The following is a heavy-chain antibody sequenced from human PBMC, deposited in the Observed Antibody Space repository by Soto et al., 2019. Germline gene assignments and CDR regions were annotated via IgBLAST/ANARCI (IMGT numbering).Heavy chain of an antibody. J-gene: IGHJ4*02. Sequence: SETLSLTCTVSGGSISSYYWSWIRQPPGKGLEGIGYIYYSGSTNYNPSLKSRVTISVDTSKNQFSLKLSSVTAADTAVYYCARGSDILTGYPFDYWGQGTLVTVSS. CDR3: ARGSDILTGYPFDY. CDR1: GGSISSYY. D-gene: IGHD3-9*01. CDR2: IYYSGST. V-gene: IGHV4-59*01.